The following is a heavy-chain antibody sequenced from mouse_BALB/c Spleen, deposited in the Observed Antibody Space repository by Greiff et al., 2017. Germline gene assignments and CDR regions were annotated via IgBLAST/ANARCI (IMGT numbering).Heavy chain of an antibody. CDR1: GYTFSSYW. CDR3: ARSGGNYWAMDD. V-gene: IGHV1-9*01. CDR2: ILPGSGST. J-gene: IGHJ4*01. D-gene: IGHD2-1*01. Sequence: VQLQQSGAELMKPGASVKISCKATGYTFSSYWIEWVKQRPGHGLEWIGEILPGSGSTNYNEKFKGKATFTADTSSNTAYMQLSSLTSEDSAVYYCARSGGNYWAMDDWGQGTSVTVSS.